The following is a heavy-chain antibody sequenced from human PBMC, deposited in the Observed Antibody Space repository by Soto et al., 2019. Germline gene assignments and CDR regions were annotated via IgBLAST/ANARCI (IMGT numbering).Heavy chain of an antibody. CDR2: IYYSGST. CDR1: GGSISSSSYY. Sequence: SETLSLTCTVSGGSISSSSYYWGWIRQPPGKGLEWIGSIYYSGSTYYNPSLKSRVTISVDTSKNQLSLKLSSVTAADTAVYYCARRGRIAARPWSNWFDPWGQGTLVTVSS. J-gene: IGHJ5*02. D-gene: IGHD6-6*01. CDR3: ARRGRIAARPWSNWFDP. V-gene: IGHV4-39*01.